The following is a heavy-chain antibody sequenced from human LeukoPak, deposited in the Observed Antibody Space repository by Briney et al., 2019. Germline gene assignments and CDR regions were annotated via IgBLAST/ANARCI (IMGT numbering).Heavy chain of an antibody. D-gene: IGHD6-19*01. CDR3: TKSVYSSGWYYFDY. V-gene: IGHV3-9*01. CDR1: GFTFDDYA. CDR2: ISWNNGSI. J-gene: IGHJ4*02. Sequence: GRSLRLSCAASGFTFDDYAMLWVRQAPGQGLEWVSGISWNNGSIGYADSVKGRFTISRDNAKNSLYLQRNSLRAEDTALYYCTKSVYSSGWYYFDYWGQRTLVTVSS.